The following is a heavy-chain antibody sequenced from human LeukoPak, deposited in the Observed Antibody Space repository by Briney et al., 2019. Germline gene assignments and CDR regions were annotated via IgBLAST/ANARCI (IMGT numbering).Heavy chain of an antibody. CDR1: GGTFSSYA. J-gene: IGHJ5*02. Sequence: GSSVKVSCKASGGTFSSYAISWVRQAPGHGLEWMGGIIPIFGTANYAQKFQGRVTITTDESTSTAYMELSSLRSEDTAVYYCARAGLRFNWFDPWGQGTLVTVSS. V-gene: IGHV1-69*05. CDR3: ARAGLRFNWFDP. D-gene: IGHD3-3*01. CDR2: IIPIFGTA.